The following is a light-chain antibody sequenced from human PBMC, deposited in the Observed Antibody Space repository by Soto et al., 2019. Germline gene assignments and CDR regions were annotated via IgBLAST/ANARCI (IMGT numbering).Light chain of an antibody. V-gene: IGLV2-14*01. CDR2: EVS. Sequence: QSALTQPASVSGSPGQSITIYCTGTSSDVGDYNYVSWYQQHPDKAPKLMIYEVSNRPSGVSNRFSGSKSGNTASLTISGLQAEDEADYYCSSYTGNSLDVFGIGTKVTVL. CDR3: SSYTGNSLDV. J-gene: IGLJ1*01. CDR1: SSDVGDYNY.